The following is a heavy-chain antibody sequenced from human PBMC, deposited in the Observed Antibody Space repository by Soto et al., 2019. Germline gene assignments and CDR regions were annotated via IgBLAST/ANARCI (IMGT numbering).Heavy chain of an antibody. CDR2: INPRGGST. J-gene: IGHJ4*02. Sequence: GASVKVSCKPSGYIFTSYYIHWVRQAPGQGPEWMGIINPRGGSTSYAQKFQGRVTMTSDTSTSTVYMELSSLRSNDTAVYYCARDLALAMTSVTTSRGHWGQGTLVTVSS. V-gene: IGHV1-46*01. CDR1: GYIFTSYY. CDR3: ARDLALAMTSVTTSRGH. D-gene: IGHD4-17*01.